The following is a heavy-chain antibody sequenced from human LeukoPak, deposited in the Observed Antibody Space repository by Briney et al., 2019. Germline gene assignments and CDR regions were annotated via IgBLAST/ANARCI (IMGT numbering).Heavy chain of an antibody. CDR2: ISAGDDST. CDR3: AKTTATANPFDY. D-gene: IGHD6-13*01. J-gene: IGHJ4*02. V-gene: IGHV3-23*01. CDR1: GFTFSSYA. Sequence: GGSLRLSCAASGFTFSSYAMSWVRQAPGKGLEWVSTISAGDDSTYYADSVKGRFTISRDISKNTLYLQMNSLRAEDTAVYYCAKTTATANPFDYWGQGTLVTVSS.